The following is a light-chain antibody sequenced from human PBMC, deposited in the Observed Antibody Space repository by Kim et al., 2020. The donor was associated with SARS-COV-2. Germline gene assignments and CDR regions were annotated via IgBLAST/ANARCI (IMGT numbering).Light chain of an antibody. Sequence: GKTFTISCTRSSCSIASTYVQWYQQRPGSAPTTVIYEDNQRPSGVPDRFSGSIDSSSNSASLTISGLKTEDEADYFCQSYDDSNQVFGGGTKLTVL. CDR3: QSYDDSNQV. J-gene: IGLJ3*02. CDR1: SCSIASTY. V-gene: IGLV6-57*03. CDR2: EDN.